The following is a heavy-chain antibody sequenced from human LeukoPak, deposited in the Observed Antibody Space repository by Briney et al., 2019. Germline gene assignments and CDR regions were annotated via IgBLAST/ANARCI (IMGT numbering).Heavy chain of an antibody. J-gene: IGHJ4*02. Sequence: GGSLRLSCAASGFTFSSYGMHWVRQAPGKGLEWVAVISYDGSNKYYADSVKGRFTISRDNSKNTLYLQMNSLRAEDTAVYYCAKDVASLGYSYGTPDYWGQGTLVTVSS. CDR1: GFTFSSYG. D-gene: IGHD5-18*01. V-gene: IGHV3-30*18. CDR3: AKDVASLGYSYGTPDY. CDR2: ISYDGSNK.